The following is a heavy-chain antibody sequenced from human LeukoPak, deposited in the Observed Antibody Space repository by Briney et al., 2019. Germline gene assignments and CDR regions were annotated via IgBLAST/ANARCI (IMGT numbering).Heavy chain of an antibody. V-gene: IGHV3-30*04. Sequence: GGSLRLSCAASGFTFSSYAMHWVRQAPGKGLEWVAVISYDGSNKYYADSVKGRSTISRDNSKNTLYLQMNSLRAEDTAVYYCARVCNPAGDDNWFDPWGQGTLVTVSS. CDR3: ARVCNPAGDDNWFDP. D-gene: IGHD3-10*01. J-gene: IGHJ5*02. CDR2: ISYDGSNK. CDR1: GFTFSSYA.